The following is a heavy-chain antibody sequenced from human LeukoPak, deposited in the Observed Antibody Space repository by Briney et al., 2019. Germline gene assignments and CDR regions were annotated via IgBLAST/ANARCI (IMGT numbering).Heavy chain of an antibody. CDR1: GYTFTSYD. V-gene: IGHV1-8*01. J-gene: IGHJ6*03. CDR3: ARTGSYPRFYYYYYMDV. CDR2: MNPNSGNT. Sequence: ASVKVSCKASGYTFTSYDINCVRQATGQGLEWMGWMNPNSGNTGYAQKFQGRVTMTRNTSISTAYMELSSLRSEDTAVYYCARTGSYPRFYYYYYMDVWGKGTTVTVSS. D-gene: IGHD1-26*01.